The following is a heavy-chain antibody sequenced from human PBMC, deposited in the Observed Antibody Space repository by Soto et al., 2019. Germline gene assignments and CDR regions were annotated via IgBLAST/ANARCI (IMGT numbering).Heavy chain of an antibody. CDR3: ASGYSGYDGGVFDY. V-gene: IGHV4-34*01. Sequence: SETLSLTCAVYGGSFSGYYWSWIRQPPGKGLEWIGEINHSGSTNYNPSLKSRVTISVDTSKNQFSLKLSSVTAADTAVYYCASGYSGYDGGVFDYWGQGTLVTVSS. J-gene: IGHJ4*02. D-gene: IGHD5-12*01. CDR1: GGSFSGYY. CDR2: INHSGST.